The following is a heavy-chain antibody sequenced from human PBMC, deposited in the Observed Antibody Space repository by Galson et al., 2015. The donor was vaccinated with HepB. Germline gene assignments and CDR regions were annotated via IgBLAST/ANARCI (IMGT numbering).Heavy chain of an antibody. V-gene: IGHV1-69*13. CDR1: GGTFSSYA. CDR2: IIPIFGTA. D-gene: IGHD3-10*01. J-gene: IGHJ5*02. CDR3: ARDIGESDTWFDP. Sequence: SVKVSCKASGGTFSSYAISWVRQAPGQGLEWMGGIIPIFGTANYAQKFQGRVTITADESTSTAYMELSSLRSEDTAVYYCARDIGESDTWFDPWGQGTLVTVSS.